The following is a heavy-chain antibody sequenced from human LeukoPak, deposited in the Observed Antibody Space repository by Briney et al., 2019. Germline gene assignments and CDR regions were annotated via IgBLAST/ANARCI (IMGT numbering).Heavy chain of an antibody. CDR2: MNPNSGNT. CDR3: ARAPNHCTNGVCYTRRVDY. D-gene: IGHD2-8*01. Sequence: ASVKVSCKASGYTFTSYDINWVRLATGQGHEWMGWMNPNSGNTGYAQKFQGRVTITRNTSISTAYMELSSLRSEDTAVYYCARAPNHCTNGVCYTRRVDYWGQGTLFTVSS. CDR1: GYTFTSYD. J-gene: IGHJ4*02. V-gene: IGHV1-8*03.